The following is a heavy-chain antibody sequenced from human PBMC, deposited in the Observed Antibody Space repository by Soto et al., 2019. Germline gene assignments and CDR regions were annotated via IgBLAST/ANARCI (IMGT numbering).Heavy chain of an antibody. J-gene: IGHJ6*02. CDR1: GFTFSSYA. Sequence: GGSLRLSCAASGFTFSSYAMHWVRQAPGKGLEWVAVISYDGSNKYYADSVKGRFTISRDNSKNTLYLQMNSLRAEDTAVYYCARSNTPYYDFWSGSTSPGMDVWGQGTTVTVSS. D-gene: IGHD3-3*01. V-gene: IGHV3-30-3*01. CDR3: ARSNTPYYDFWSGSTSPGMDV. CDR2: ISYDGSNK.